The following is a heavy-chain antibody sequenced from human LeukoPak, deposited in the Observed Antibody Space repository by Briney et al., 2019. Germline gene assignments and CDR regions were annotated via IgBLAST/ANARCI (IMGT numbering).Heavy chain of an antibody. CDR2: FDPEDGET. CDR1: GYTLTELS. Sequence: GASVKVSCKVSGYTLTELSMHWVRQAPGKGLEWMGGFDPEDGETIYAQKFQGRVTMTEDTSTDTAYMELSSLRSEDTAVYYCASHIVVVTAIVPFDYWGQGTLVTVSS. J-gene: IGHJ4*02. D-gene: IGHD2-21*02. CDR3: ASHIVVVTAIVPFDY. V-gene: IGHV1-24*01.